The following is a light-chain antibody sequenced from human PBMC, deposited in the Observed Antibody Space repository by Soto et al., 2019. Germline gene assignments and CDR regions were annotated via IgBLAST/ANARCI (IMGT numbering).Light chain of an antibody. V-gene: IGKV2-28*01. CDR2: LAS. Sequence: DIVMTQSPLSLAVTPGEPASISCRSSQSLLYRDGRIFLDWYLQRPGHSPQLLCYLASIRASGVPERFSGSGSGPDFTLKFSRVEGEDVGIYYCMQALQTPPFGGGTRLDI. CDR3: MQALQTPP. J-gene: IGKJ4*01. CDR1: QSLLYRDGRIF.